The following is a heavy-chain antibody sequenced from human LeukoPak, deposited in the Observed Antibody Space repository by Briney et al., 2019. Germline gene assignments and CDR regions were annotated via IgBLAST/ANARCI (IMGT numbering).Heavy chain of an antibody. CDR2: IYYTGST. D-gene: IGHD2-2*01. CDR3: ARVYQSAEYYFDY. J-gene: IGHJ4*02. Sequence: SETLSLTCTVSGGSIDSYYWSWIRQPPGKGLEWIGYIYYTGSTEHHPSLKSRVTISLDTSKNQFSLKLTSVTAADTAVHYCARVYQSAEYYFDYWGQGNLVSVSS. CDR1: GGSIDSYY. V-gene: IGHV4-59*01.